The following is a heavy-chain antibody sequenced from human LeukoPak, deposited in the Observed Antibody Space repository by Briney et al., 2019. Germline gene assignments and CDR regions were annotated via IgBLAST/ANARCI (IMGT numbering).Heavy chain of an antibody. CDR2: ISYDGSNK. CDR1: GFTFSSYA. CDR3: ARDRVVRGYSYGFGY. D-gene: IGHD5-18*01. Sequence: GGSLRLSCAASGFTFSSYAIHWVRQAPGKGLEWVAVISYDGSNKYYTDSVKGRFTISRDNSKNTLCLQMNSLRDEDTAIYYCARDRVVRGYSYGFGYWGQGTLVTVSS. J-gene: IGHJ4*02. V-gene: IGHV3-30*04.